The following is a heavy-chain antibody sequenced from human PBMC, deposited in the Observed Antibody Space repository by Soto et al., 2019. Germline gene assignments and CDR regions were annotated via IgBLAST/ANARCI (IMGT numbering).Heavy chain of an antibody. CDR2: INHSGST. V-gene: IGHV4-34*01. D-gene: IGHD3-10*01. CDR1: GGSFSGYY. J-gene: IGHJ6*02. CDR3: ARFNRITMVRGGYYYGMDV. Sequence: QVQLQQWGAGLLKPSETLSLTCAVYGGSFSGYYWSWIRQPPGKGLEWIGEINHSGSTNYNPSLKSRVTISVDTSKNQFSLKLSSVRDADTAVYYCARFNRITMVRGGYYYGMDVWGQGTTVTVSS.